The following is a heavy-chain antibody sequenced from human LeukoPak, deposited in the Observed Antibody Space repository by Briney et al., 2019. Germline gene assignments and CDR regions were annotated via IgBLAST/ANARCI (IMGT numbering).Heavy chain of an antibody. CDR3: ARYCSGGSCYYAFDI. D-gene: IGHD2-15*01. V-gene: IGHV3-53*04. CDR2: IYSGGST. J-gene: IGHJ3*02. CDR1: GFTVSSNY. Sequence: GGFLRLSCAASGFTVSSNYMSWVRQAPGKGLEWVSVIYSGGSTYYADSVKGRFTISRHNSKNTLYLQMNSLRAEDTAVYYCARYCSGGSCYYAFDIWGQGTMVTVSS.